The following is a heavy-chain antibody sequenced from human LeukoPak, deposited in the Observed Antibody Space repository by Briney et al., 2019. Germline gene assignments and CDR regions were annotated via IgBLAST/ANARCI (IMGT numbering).Heavy chain of an antibody. J-gene: IGHJ3*02. CDR2: INSDGSST. Sequence: GGSLRLSCAASGFTFSSYGMNWVRQAPGKGLEWVSRINSDGSSTYYADSVKGRFTTSRDNAKNALHLQMNSLTAEDTAVYYCVLDLFSSFAFDIWGQGTMVTVSS. CDR1: GFTFSSYG. V-gene: IGHV3-74*01. D-gene: IGHD3/OR15-3a*01. CDR3: VLDLFSSFAFDI.